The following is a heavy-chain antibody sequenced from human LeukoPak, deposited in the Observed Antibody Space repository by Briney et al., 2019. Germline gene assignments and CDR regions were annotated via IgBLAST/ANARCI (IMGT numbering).Heavy chain of an antibody. V-gene: IGHV3-23*01. CDR2: ISGSGGST. D-gene: IGHD3-10*01. CDR3: ARDLVTMVRGVSNGMDV. J-gene: IGHJ6*02. Sequence: GGSLRLSCAASGFTFSSYAMSWVRQAPGKGLEWVSAISGSGGSTYYADSVKGRFTISRDNSKNTLYLQMNSLRAEDTAVYYCARDLVTMVRGVSNGMDVWGQGTTVTVSS. CDR1: GFTFSSYA.